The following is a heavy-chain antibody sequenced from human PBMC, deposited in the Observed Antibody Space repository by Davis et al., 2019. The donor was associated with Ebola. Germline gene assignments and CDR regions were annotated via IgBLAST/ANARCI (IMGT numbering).Heavy chain of an antibody. D-gene: IGHD2-15*01. CDR2: ITTSGTTM. V-gene: IGHV3-48*02. CDR1: GSTFSDCH. J-gene: IGHJ5*02. Sequence: GESLKISCTASGSTFSDCHMNWVRQAPGKGLEWISYITTSGTTMYYADSVKGRFTISRDNAKNSLYLRMNSLRDEDTAMYYCARECSGRTENTWGQGTLVTVSS. CDR3: ARECSGRTENT.